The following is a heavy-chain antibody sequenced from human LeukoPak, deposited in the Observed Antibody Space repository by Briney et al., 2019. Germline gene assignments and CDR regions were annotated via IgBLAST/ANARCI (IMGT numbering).Heavy chain of an antibody. CDR1: GFTFDDYG. D-gene: IGHD4-17*01. CDR3: ARSDVGTVTTTFDY. J-gene: IGHJ4*02. Sequence: PGGSLRLSCAASGFTFDDYGMSWVRQAPGKGLEWVSGINWNGGSTGYADSVKGRFTISRDNAKNSLYLQMNSLRAEDTALYYCARSDVGTVTTTFDYWGQGTLVTVSS. V-gene: IGHV3-20*04. CDR2: INWNGGST.